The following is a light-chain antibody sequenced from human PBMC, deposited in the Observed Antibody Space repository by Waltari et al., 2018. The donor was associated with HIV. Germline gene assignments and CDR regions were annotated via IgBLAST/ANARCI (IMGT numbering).Light chain of an antibody. J-gene: IGLJ3*02. Sequence: QSVLTQPPSVSGAPRQRVTISCSGGSSNIGSGYAVHWYQQFPGTAPKVLIYANTNQPSGVPDRFSGSKSGYSASLVITGLQAEDDADYYCQSYDSSLSGWVFGGGTKLTVL. V-gene: IGLV1-40*01. CDR2: ANT. CDR1: SSNIGSGYA. CDR3: QSYDSSLSGWV.